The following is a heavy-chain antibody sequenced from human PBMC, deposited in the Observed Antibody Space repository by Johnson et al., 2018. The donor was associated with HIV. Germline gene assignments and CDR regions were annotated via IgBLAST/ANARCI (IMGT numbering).Heavy chain of an antibody. J-gene: IGHJ3*02. Sequence: QVQLVESGGGVVQPGRSLRLSCAASGFTFSSYGMHWVRQAPGKGLEWVAVISYDGSNKYYADSVQGRFTLSRDNSKTTLYLQMNSLRAEDTAVYYCARRSWAFDAFDIWGQGTMVTVSS. D-gene: IGHD1-26*01. CDR2: ISYDGSNK. CDR1: GFTFSSYG. V-gene: IGHV3-30*03. CDR3: ARRSWAFDAFDI.